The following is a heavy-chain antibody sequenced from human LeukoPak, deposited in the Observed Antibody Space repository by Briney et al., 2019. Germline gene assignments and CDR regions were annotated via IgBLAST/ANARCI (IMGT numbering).Heavy chain of an antibody. D-gene: IGHD3-22*01. CDR1: GLTFSSYA. CDR3: AARPRSMIVVVKDY. V-gene: IGHV3-23*01. J-gene: IGHJ4*02. CDR2: ISGSGGST. Sequence: GGSLRLSCAVSGLTFSSYAMSWVRQAPGKGLEWASAISGSGGSTYYADSVKGRFTISRDNSKNTLYLQMNSLRAEDTAVYYCAARPRSMIVVVKDYWGQGTLVTVSS.